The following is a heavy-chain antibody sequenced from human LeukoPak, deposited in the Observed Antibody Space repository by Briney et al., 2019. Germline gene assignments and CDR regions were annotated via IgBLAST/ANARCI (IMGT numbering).Heavy chain of an antibody. CDR2: ISWNNNRV. D-gene: IGHD2-15*01. J-gene: IGHJ5*02. Sequence: PGRSLRLSCAASGFTIEDYAMYRVRQAPGKGLEWVAGISWNNNRVGYADSVKGRFTISRDNSKNTLYLQMNSLRAEDTAAYYCARGTDCSGGSCYSGEGWFDPWGQGTLVTVSS. CDR1: GFTIEDYA. CDR3: ARGTDCSGGSCYSGEGWFDP. V-gene: IGHV3-9*01.